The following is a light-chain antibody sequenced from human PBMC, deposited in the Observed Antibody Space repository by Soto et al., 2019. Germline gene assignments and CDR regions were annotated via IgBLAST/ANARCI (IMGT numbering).Light chain of an antibody. CDR2: DAS. V-gene: IGKV1-5*01. J-gene: IGKJ1*01. CDR1: QSISSW. CDR3: QHPGT. Sequence: DIQITQSPSTLSASVGDRVTITCRASQSISSWLAWYQQKPGKAPKLLIYDASSLESGVPSRFSGSGSGTEFTLTISSLQPDDFATYYCQHPGTFGQGTKVDIK.